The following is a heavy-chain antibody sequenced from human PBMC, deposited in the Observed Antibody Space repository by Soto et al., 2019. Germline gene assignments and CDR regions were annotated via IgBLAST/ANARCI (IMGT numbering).Heavy chain of an antibody. CDR3: AATAADSSGWSWGNY. V-gene: IGHV1-46*01. CDR1: GYTFTSYY. D-gene: IGHD6-19*01. CDR2: INPSGGST. Sequence: VASVKVSCKASGYTFTSYYMHWVRQARGQGLEWMGIINPSGGSTSYAQKFQGRVTMTRDTSTSTVYMELSSLRSEDTAVYYCAATAADSSGWSWGNYWGQGTLVTVSS. J-gene: IGHJ4*02.